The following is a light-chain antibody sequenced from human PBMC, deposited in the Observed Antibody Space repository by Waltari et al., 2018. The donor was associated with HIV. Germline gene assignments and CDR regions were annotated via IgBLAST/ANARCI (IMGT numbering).Light chain of an antibody. CDR1: QSVGSY. V-gene: IGKV3-11*01. Sequence: EIVLTQSPVTLSLSPGERATLSCRASQSVGSYLSWYQQKPGQAPRLLIYDVSNRATDIPPRFSGTGSETDFTLTISSLESEDFAVYYCQQRSNWPRTFGQGTKLEI. CDR3: QQRSNWPRT. CDR2: DVS. J-gene: IGKJ2*01.